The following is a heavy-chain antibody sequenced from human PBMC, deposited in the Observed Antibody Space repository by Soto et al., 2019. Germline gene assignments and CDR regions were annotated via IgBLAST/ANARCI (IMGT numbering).Heavy chain of an antibody. CDR3: TRAKYGDYDF. Sequence: EVQLVESGGGLVHPGGSLRLSCVASGFTFSSYWMHWVRQVPGKGLVWVARVNSGGSSTGYADSAKCRFTISRDNAKNTLYLQMNSLRAEDTAVYYCTRAKYGDYDFWGQGPLVTVSS. J-gene: IGHJ4*02. D-gene: IGHD4-17*01. CDR2: VNSGGSST. V-gene: IGHV3-74*01. CDR1: GFTFSSYW.